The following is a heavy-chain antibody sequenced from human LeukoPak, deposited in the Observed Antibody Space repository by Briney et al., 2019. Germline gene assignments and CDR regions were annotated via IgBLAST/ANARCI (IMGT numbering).Heavy chain of an antibody. V-gene: IGHV1-24*01. D-gene: IGHD3-22*01. Sequence: ASVKVSCKVSGYTLTELSMHWVRQAPGKGLEWMGGFDPEDGETIYAQKFQGRVTMTEDTSTDTAYMELSSLRSEDTAVYYCAAAIEYYYDSSCRHDAFDIWGQGTMVTVSS. J-gene: IGHJ3*02. CDR1: GYTLTELS. CDR3: AAAIEYYYDSSCRHDAFDI. CDR2: FDPEDGET.